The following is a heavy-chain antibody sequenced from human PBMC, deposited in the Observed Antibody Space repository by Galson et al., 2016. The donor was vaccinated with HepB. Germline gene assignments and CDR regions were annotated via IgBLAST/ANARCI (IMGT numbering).Heavy chain of an antibody. CDR2: IYHSGIA. Sequence: LSLTCNVSGVSINSGDFYWSWIRQPPGKGLEWIGYIYHSGIAYYHPSLRGRVTISLDTSKNQVSLKRTSVTAADTAVYYFARDHTTGSGTYRWFDPWGQGTLVTVAS. CDR3: ARDHTTGSGTYRWFDP. CDR1: GVSINSGDFY. D-gene: IGHD3-10*01. V-gene: IGHV4-30-4*01. J-gene: IGHJ5*02.